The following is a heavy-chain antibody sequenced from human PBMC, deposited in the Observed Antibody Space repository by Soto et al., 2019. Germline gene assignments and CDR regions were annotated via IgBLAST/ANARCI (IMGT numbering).Heavy chain of an antibody. Sequence: GGSLRLSCAASGFTLNSFFMHWVRHAPGKGLMWVSRISNDGSSTTYADSVKGRFTISRDNARNTLYLQMNSLRADDTAVYFCVRDQDSRGYSVFNLWGQGAKVTVSS. CDR3: VRDQDSRGYSVFNL. V-gene: IGHV3-74*01. D-gene: IGHD3-22*01. CDR1: GFTLNSFF. CDR2: ISNDGSST. J-gene: IGHJ5*02.